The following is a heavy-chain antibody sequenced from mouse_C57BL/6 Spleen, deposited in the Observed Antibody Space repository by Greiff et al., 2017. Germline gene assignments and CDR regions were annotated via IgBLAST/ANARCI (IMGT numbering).Heavy chain of an antibody. V-gene: IGHV1-80*01. Sequence: QVQLKESVAELVKPGASVKISCKASGYAFSSYWMNWVKQRPGKGLEWIGQIYPGDGDTNYNGKFKGKATLTADKSSSTAYMQLSSLTSEDSAVYFCARYNYGSSDAMDYWGQGASGTVSS. CDR3: ARYNYGSSDAMDY. D-gene: IGHD1-1*01. CDR1: GYAFSSYW. CDR2: IYPGDGDT. J-gene: IGHJ4*01.